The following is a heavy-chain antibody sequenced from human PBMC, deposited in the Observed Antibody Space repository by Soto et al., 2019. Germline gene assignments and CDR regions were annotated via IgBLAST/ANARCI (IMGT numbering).Heavy chain of an antibody. V-gene: IGHV1-69*13. J-gene: IGHJ6*02. CDR3: AREGPAPYYYYGMDV. CDR1: GGTFSSYA. Sequence: SVKVSCKASGGTFSSYAISWVRQAPGQGLEWMGGIIPIFGTANYAQKFQGRVTITADESTSTAYMELSSLRSEDTAVYYCAREGPAPYYYYGMDVWGQGSTVTVSS. CDR2: IIPIFGTA.